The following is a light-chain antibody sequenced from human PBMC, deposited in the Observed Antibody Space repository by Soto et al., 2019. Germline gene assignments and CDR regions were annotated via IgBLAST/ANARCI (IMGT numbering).Light chain of an antibody. J-gene: IGKJ2*01. CDR1: QTVTSSH. Sequence: EIALTQSPGTLSLSPGERATLSCRASQTVTSSHLAWYQQKPGQAPRLLIYGASIRATGIPDRFSGSGSGTDFTLTISRLEPEDFAVYYCSQYVTSDLYFFGQGTKLEIK. CDR3: SQYVTSDLYF. CDR2: GAS. V-gene: IGKV3-20*01.